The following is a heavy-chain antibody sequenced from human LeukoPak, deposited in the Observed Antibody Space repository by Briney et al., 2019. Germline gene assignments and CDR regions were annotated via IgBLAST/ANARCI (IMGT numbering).Heavy chain of an antibody. CDR1: GYTLTELS. CDR3: ATSSAYDYDAFDI. D-gene: IGHD4-11*01. V-gene: IGHV1-24*01. Sequence: ASVTVSCKVSGYTLTELSMHWVRQALGKGLEWMGGFDPEDGETIYAQKFQGRVTMTEDTSTDTAYMELSSLRSEDTAVYYCATSSAYDYDAFDIWGQGTMVTVSS. CDR2: FDPEDGET. J-gene: IGHJ3*02.